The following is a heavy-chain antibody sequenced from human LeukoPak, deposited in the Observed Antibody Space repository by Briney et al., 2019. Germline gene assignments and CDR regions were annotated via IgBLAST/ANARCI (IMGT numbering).Heavy chain of an antibody. CDR1: GYIFTSYG. J-gene: IGHJ6*03. CDR3: ARNAERFGELLPYYYYYYMDA. CDR2: ISPYNGHT. D-gene: IGHD3-10*01. V-gene: IGHV1-18*01. Sequence: ASVKVSCKASGYIFTSYGLSWVRQAPGQGLEWMGWISPYNGHTNYAQKFQGRVTLTTDTSTSTAYMEVRSLRSDDTAVYYCARNAERFGELLPYYYYYYMDAWGKGTTVTTSS.